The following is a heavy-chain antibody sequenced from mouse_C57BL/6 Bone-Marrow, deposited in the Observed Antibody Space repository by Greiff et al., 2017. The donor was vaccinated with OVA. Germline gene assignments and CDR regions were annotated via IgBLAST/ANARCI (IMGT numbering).Heavy chain of an antibody. Sequence: EVQLVESGPELVKPGASVKISCKASGYSFTGYYMNWVKQSPEKSLEWIGEINPSTGGTTYNQKFKAKATLTVDKSSSTAYMQLKSLTSEDSAVYYCARKGGVTTTGYAMDYWGQGTSVTVSS. CDR1: GYSFTGYY. V-gene: IGHV1-42*01. CDR2: INPSTGGT. J-gene: IGHJ4*01. D-gene: IGHD2-2*01. CDR3: ARKGGVTTTGYAMDY.